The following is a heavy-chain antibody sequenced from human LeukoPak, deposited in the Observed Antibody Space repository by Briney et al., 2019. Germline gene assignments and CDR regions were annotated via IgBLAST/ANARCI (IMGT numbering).Heavy chain of an antibody. Sequence: ASVKVSCKASGYTFVAYFMHWVRQAPGEGLEWMGWINPNNGDTKSAQTFQGRVTMTRDTSTTTVYMELSRLTSDDTAVYFCVRDAKLWVGDFTFYFDFWGQGSLVTVSS. CDR2: INPNNGDT. CDR3: VRDAKLWVGDFTFYFDF. V-gene: IGHV1-2*02. D-gene: IGHD3-10*01. J-gene: IGHJ4*02. CDR1: GYTFVAYF.